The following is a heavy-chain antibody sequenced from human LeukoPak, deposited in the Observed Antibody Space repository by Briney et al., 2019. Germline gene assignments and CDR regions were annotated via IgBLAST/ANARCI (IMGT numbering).Heavy chain of an antibody. CDR1: GYTFTGYY. J-gene: IGHJ4*02. V-gene: IGHV1-2*02. D-gene: IGHD2-15*01. CDR2: INPNSGRT. CDR3: ASRYCNGGGCSNLLDFFDY. Sequence: ASAKVSCKASGYTFTGYYIHWVRQAPGQGLEWMGWINPNSGRTNYAQKFQGRVTMTRDTSISTAYMELSGLRSDDTAVYYCASRYCNGGGCSNLLDFFDYWGQGALVTVSS.